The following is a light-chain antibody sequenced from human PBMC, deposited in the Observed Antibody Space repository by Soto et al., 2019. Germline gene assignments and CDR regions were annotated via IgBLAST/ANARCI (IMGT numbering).Light chain of an antibody. V-gene: IGKV3-20*01. CDR2: AAS. CDR1: QSIPSSH. J-gene: IGKJ2*01. Sequence: ETVLTQSPGTLSLSTGQRATLSCRASQSIPSSHVAWFQQRPGQAPTLLIYAASSRAPGISDRFSGSGTGTDFTLTISGLEPEDFAVYHCQQYGPAPPSNFGQGTKLEIK. CDR3: QQYGPAPPSN.